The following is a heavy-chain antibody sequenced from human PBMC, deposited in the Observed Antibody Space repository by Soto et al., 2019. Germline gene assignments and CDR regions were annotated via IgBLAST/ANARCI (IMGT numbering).Heavy chain of an antibody. CDR2: INHLETT. D-gene: IGHD1-26*01. J-gene: IGHJ4*02. Sequence: TSDTLSLTCTVSGASITFGGYSWSWIRQTPGKGLEWIGYINHLETTFYNPSFESRLTLSIDRAKNQFSLKLHSMSAADRAVYFCARGGGSDSFDYWGQGILVTVSS. CDR3: ARGGGSDSFDY. CDR1: GASITFGGYS. V-gene: IGHV4-30-2*01.